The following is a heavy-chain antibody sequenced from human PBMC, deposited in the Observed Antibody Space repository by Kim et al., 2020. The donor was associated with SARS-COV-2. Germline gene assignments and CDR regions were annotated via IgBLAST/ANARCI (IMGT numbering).Heavy chain of an antibody. J-gene: IGHJ6*02. Sequence: GGSLRLSCAASGFTFSNYGMHWVRQAPGKGLEWVAVISYGGSDKKYAASVKGRFTISRDNSNNTLSLYMNNLRVDDTAVYYCAKGVDPLWFGDLLSRVADRYYYCGMDVWGQGTTVTVSS. V-gene: IGHV3-30*18. D-gene: IGHD3-10*01. CDR3: AKGVDPLWFGDLLSRVADRYYYCGMDV. CDR1: GFTFSNYG. CDR2: ISYGGSDK.